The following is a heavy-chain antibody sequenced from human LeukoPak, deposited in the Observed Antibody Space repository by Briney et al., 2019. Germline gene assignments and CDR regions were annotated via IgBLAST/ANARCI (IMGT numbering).Heavy chain of an antibody. CDR2: IRSSSGT. CDR3: ARDAGNSGYGCDL. J-gene: IGHJ5*02. D-gene: IGHD5-12*01. V-gene: IGHV3-48*01. CDR1: GFIFSQYS. Sequence: GGSLRLSCAASGFIFSQYSMNWVRQAPGRGLEWVSHIRSSSGTFYADSVKGRFTISRDNARNSLYLQMNNLRGEDTAIYYCARDAGNSGYGCDLWGQGTLVTVSS.